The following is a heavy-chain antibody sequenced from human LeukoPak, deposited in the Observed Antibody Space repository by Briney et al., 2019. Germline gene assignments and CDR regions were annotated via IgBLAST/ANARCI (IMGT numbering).Heavy chain of an antibody. J-gene: IGHJ5*02. Sequence: SETLSLTCTVSGGSISSSSYYWGWIRQPPGKGLEWIGSIYYSGSTYYNPSLKSRVTISVDTSKNQFSLKLSSVTAADTAVYYCAVGSSTSWGTTNWFDPWGQGTLVTVSS. CDR2: IYYSGST. D-gene: IGHD2-2*01. CDR1: GGSISSSSYY. CDR3: AVGSSTSWGTTNWFDP. V-gene: IGHV4-39*01.